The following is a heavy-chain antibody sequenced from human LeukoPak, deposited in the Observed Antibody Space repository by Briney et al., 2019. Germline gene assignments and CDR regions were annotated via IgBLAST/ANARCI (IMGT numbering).Heavy chain of an antibody. CDR2: IYYSGST. J-gene: IGHJ2*01. CDR1: GGSISSRSYY. D-gene: IGHD3-3*01. V-gene: IGHV4-39*01. Sequence: SETLSLTCTVSGGSISSRSYYWGWIRQPPGKGLEWIGSIYYSGSTYYNPSLKSRVTISVDTSKNQFSLKLSSVTAADTAVYYCASFVRVIGALETSLPHWYFDLWGRGTLVTVSS. CDR3: ASFVRVIGALETSLPHWYFDL.